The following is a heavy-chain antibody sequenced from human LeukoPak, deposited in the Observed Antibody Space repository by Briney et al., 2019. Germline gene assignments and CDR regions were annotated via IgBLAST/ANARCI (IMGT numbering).Heavy chain of an antibody. V-gene: IGHV4-34*01. J-gene: IGHJ4*02. D-gene: IGHD2-15*01. CDR1: GGSFSGYY. CDR2: INHSGST. CDR3: ARGPRYCSGGSCLDY. Sequence: SETLSLTCAVYGGSFSGYYWSWIRQPPGKGLEWIGEINHSGSTNYNPSLKNRVTISVDTSKNQFSLKLSSVTAADTAVYYCARGPRYCSGGSCLDYWGQGTLVTVSS.